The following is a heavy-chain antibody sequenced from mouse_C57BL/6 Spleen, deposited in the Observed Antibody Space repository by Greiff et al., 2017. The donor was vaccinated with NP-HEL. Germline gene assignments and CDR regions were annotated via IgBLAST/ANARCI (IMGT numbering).Heavy chain of an antibody. CDR1: GYSFTSYY. Sequence: VQLQQSGPELVKPGASVKISCKASGYSFTSYYIHWVKQRPGQGLEWIGWIYPGSGNTKYNEKFKGKATLTADTSSSTAYMQLSSLTSEDSAVYYCAGGLRPYAMDYWGQGTSVTVSS. V-gene: IGHV1-66*01. D-gene: IGHD2-4*01. J-gene: IGHJ4*01. CDR3: AGGLRPYAMDY. CDR2: IYPGSGNT.